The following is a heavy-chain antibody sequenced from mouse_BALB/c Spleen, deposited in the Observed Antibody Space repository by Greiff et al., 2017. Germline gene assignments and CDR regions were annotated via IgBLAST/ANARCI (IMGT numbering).Heavy chain of an antibody. D-gene: IGHD3-1*01. J-gene: IGHJ3*01. CDR3: ARHCSSGYGFAY. V-gene: IGHV5-12-1*01. Sequence: DVKLVESGGGLVKPGGSLKLSCAASGFAFSSYDMSWVRQTPEKRLEWVAYISSGGGSTYYPDTVKGRFTISRDNAKNTLYLQMSSLKSEDTAMYYSARHCSSGYGFAYWGQGTLVTVSA. CDR2: ISSGGGST. CDR1: GFAFSSYD.